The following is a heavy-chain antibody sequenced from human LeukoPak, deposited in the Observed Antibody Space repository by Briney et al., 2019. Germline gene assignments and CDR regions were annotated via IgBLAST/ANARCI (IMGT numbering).Heavy chain of an antibody. J-gene: IGHJ4*02. D-gene: IGHD6-19*01. CDR2: IYYSGST. CDR3: ARKNVGYRSGQLDY. V-gene: IGHV4-59*01. CDR1: GGSISSYY. Sequence: PSETLSLTCTVSGGSISSYYWSWIRQPPEKGLEWIGYIYYSGSTNYNPSLKSRVTISVDTSKNQFSLKLSSVTAADTAVYYCARKNVGYRSGQLDYWGQGTLVTVSS.